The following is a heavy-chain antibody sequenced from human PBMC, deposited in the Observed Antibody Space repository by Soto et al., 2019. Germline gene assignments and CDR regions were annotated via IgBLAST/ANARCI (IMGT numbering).Heavy chain of an antibody. CDR3: ARITTGTLDY. Sequence: PAETQSLTCPGSVGSFSRCFYYLRWIRQHPGKGLEWIGYIYYSGSTYYNPSLKSRVTISVDTSKNQFSLKLSSVTAADTAVYYCARITTGTLDYWGQGTLVTVSS. J-gene: IGHJ4*02. D-gene: IGHD1-1*01. CDR1: VGSFSRCFYY. CDR2: IYYSGST. V-gene: IGHV4-31*03.